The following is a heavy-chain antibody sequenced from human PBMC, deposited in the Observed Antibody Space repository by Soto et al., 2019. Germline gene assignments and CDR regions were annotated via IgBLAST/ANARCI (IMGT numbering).Heavy chain of an antibody. CDR2: IYYSGST. D-gene: IGHD3-3*01. Sequence: SETLSLTCTVSGGSISSSSYYWGWIRQPPGKGLEWIGSIYYSGSTYYNPSLKSRVTISVDTSKNQFSLKLSSVTAADTAVYYCARYFDFWSGTFDYWGQGTLVTVSS. CDR1: GGSISSSSYY. V-gene: IGHV4-39*01. CDR3: ARYFDFWSGTFDY. J-gene: IGHJ4*02.